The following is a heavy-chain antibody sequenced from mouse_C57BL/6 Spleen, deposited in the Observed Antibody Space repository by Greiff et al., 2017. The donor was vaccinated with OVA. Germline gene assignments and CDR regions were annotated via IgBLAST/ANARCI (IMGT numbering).Heavy chain of an antibody. CDR3: AGGYDFAY. V-gene: IGHV1-69*01. D-gene: IGHD2-4*01. CDR2: IDPSDSYT. J-gene: IGHJ3*01. Sequence: QVQLQQPGAELVMPGASVKLSCKASGYTFTSYWMHWVKQRPGQGLAWIGEIDPSDSYTNYNQKFKGKSTLTVDKSSSTAYMQLSSLTSEDSAVYYCAGGYDFAYWGQGTLVTVSA. CDR1: GYTFTSYW.